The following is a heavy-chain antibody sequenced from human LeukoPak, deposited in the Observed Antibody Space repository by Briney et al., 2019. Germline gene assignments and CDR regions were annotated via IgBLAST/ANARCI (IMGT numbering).Heavy chain of an antibody. CDR1: GGTFSSYA. CDR2: IIPIFGTA. CDR3: ARGRVEMATIGFDY. J-gene: IGHJ4*02. Sequence: SVKVSCKASGGTFSSYAISWVRQAPGQGLEWMGGIIPIFGTANYAQKFQGRVTITADESTSTTYMELSSLRSEDTAVYYCARGRVEMATIGFDYWGQGTLVTVSS. D-gene: IGHD5-24*01. V-gene: IGHV1-69*01.